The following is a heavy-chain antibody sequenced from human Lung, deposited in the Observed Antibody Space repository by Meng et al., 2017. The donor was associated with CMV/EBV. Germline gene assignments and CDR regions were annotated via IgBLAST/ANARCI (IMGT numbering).Heavy chain of an antibody. CDR3: ARALLFITMVRGAIGY. Sequence: ASXXVSCKASGYTFTGYYMHWVRQAPGQGLEWMGWINPNSGGTYYAQKFQGRVTMTRDTSISTAYMELSRLRSDDTAVYYCARALLFITMVRGAIGYWGQGXLVTVSS. J-gene: IGHJ4*02. CDR1: GYTFTGYY. D-gene: IGHD3-10*01. V-gene: IGHV1-2*02. CDR2: INPNSGGT.